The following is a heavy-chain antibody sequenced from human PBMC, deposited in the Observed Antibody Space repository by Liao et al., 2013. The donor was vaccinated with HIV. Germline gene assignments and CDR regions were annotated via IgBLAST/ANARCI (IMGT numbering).Heavy chain of an antibody. D-gene: IGHD3/OR15-3a*01. CDR2: INDSGST. CDR1: GASISNNY. CDR3: AREYDFWSGYYED. Sequence: QVQLLESGPGLVKPSETLSLSCSVSGASISNNYWSWIRQSPGKGLEWIGNINDSGSTNSNPALKRRVTISIDTSNNQFSLKLASATAADAAIYYCAREYDFWSGYYEDWGQGIVVTVSS. V-gene: IGHV4-59*12. J-gene: IGHJ4*02.